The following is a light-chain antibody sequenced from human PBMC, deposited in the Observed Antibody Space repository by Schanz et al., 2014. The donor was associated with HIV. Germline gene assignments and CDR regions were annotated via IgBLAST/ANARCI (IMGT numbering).Light chain of an antibody. CDR3: SSYTSRATWV. CDR1: SSDVGGYDY. Sequence: QSALTQPRSVSGSPGQSVTISCTGTSSDVGGYDYVSWYQQHPGKAPKLMIYDVTKRPSGVPDRFSGSKSGNTASLTISGLQAEDEADYFCSSYTSRATWVFGGGTKLTVL. V-gene: IGLV2-11*01. CDR2: DVT. J-gene: IGLJ3*02.